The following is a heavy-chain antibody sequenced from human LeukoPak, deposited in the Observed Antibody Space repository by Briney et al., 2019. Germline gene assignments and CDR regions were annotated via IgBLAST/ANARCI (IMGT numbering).Heavy chain of an antibody. CDR3: VRDQGECPGSRCYLRFLEY. D-gene: IGHD3-3*01. CDR1: GFTFTSYA. V-gene: IGHV3-30*02. CDR2: VRYDQSAT. J-gene: IGHJ4*02. Sequence: GGSLRLSCEASGFTFTSYAMHWVRQAPGKGLEWVTFVRYDQSATVYADSVQGRFAISRDNSKNTVYLQMNSLRVEDTALCFCVRDQGECPGSRCYLRFLEYWGQGTLVIVSS.